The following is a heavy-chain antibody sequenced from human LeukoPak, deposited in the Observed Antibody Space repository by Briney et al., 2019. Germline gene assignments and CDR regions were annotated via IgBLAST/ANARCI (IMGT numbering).Heavy chain of an antibody. Sequence: PGGSLRLSCAASGFTFSNYVMSWVRQAPGKGLEWVSGISASGGSTYCADSVKGRFTISRDNSKNILYLQMNSLRAEDTAVYYCAKDRGAIRGWFFDLWGRGTLVSVSS. J-gene: IGHJ2*01. D-gene: IGHD2-2*01. CDR3: AKDRGAIRGWFFDL. CDR1: GFTFSNYV. CDR2: ISASGGST. V-gene: IGHV3-23*01.